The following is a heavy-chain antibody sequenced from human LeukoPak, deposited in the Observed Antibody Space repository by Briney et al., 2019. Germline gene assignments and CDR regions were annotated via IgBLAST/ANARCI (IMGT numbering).Heavy chain of an antibody. CDR1: GFTFSSYW. J-gene: IGHJ5*02. CDR3: TRDRGYCSSTSCYDNH. V-gene: IGHV3-74*01. CDR2: INSDGSST. Sequence: GGSLRLSCAASGFTFSSYWMHWVRQAPGKGLVWVSRINSDGSSTSYAASVKGRFTISRDNAKNTLYLQMNSLRAEDTAVYYCTRDRGYCSSTSCYDNHWGQGTLVTVSS. D-gene: IGHD2-2*01.